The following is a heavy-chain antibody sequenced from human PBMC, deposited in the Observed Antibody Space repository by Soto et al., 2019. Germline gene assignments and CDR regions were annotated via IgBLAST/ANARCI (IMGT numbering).Heavy chain of an antibody. CDR3: ARVGITASGSYYGERSNYCYYVDG. D-gene: IGHD3-10*01. CDR1: GDSLSSGSYY. J-gene: IGHJ6*02. V-gene: IGHV4-61*01. CDR2: IYYSGST. Sequence: SETLSLTCTVSGDSLSSGSYYWTWIRQPPGKGLEWIGYIYYSGSTNYNPSLMSRVTISIYTSKNQFPLNLSSVTAADTAVDFCARVGITASGSYYGERSNYCYYVDGWGQGTTVTVSS.